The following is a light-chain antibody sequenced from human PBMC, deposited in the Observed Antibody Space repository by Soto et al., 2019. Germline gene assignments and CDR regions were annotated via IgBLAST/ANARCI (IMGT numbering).Light chain of an antibody. V-gene: IGKV3-11*01. J-gene: IGKJ5*01. CDR1: QSVGSY. CDR3: KQRSNWPPT. CDR2: DAS. Sequence: EIVLTQYPGTLSLSPGERSTLSCRASQSVGSYLAWYQQQPGQAPRLLINDASHRAAGIPARFSGSGSGTDFTLSISSLETEDFAVYYCKQRSNWPPTFGQGTRLEI.